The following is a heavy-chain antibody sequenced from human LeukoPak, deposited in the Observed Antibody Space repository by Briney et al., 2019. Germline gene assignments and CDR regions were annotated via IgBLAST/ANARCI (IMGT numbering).Heavy chain of an antibody. CDR1: GFTFSSYA. Sequence: YPGGSLRLSCAASGFTFSSYAMSWVRQAPGKGLEWVSAISGSGGSTYYADSVKGRFTISRDNSKNTLYLRMNSLRAEDTAVYYCAKDRLAVAGATSFDYWGQGTLVTVSS. V-gene: IGHV3-23*01. D-gene: IGHD6-19*01. CDR2: ISGSGGST. J-gene: IGHJ4*02. CDR3: AKDRLAVAGATSFDY.